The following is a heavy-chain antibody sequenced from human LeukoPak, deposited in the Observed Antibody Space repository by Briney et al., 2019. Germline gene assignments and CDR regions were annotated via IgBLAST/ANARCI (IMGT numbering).Heavy chain of an antibody. D-gene: IGHD3-9*01. J-gene: IGHJ6*02. CDR1: GRSISSGDYY. V-gene: IGHV4-30-4*01. CDR3: AGGILTGYPQKYGMEV. CDR2: IYYSGST. Sequence: PSETLSLTCTVSGRSISSGDYYWSWIRRPPGKGLEWIGYIYYSGSTYYNPSLKSRVTISVDTSKNQFSLKLSSVTAADTAVYYCAGGILTGYPQKYGMEVWGQGTTVTVSS.